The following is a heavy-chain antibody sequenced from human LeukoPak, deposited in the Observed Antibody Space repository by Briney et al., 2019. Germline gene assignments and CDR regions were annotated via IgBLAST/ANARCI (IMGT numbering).Heavy chain of an antibody. CDR2: INPNSGST. CDR3: SSVDSITMVRGVKPFDY. D-gene: IGHD3-10*01. Sequence: EASVKVFCKASGYSFTGYYMLWVRQAPGQGLEWMGWINPNSGSTNYAQKFTGRVSMTRDTSISTAYMELSRLRSDDTAVYYCSSVDSITMVRGVKPFDYWGQGTLVTVSS. J-gene: IGHJ4*02. CDR1: GYSFTGYY. V-gene: IGHV1-2*02.